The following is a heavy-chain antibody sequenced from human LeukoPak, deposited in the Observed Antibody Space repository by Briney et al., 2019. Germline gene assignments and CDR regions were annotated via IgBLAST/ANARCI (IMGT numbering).Heavy chain of an antibody. D-gene: IGHD3-10*01. Sequence: SETLSLTCSVSGIPLSNYYWNWIRQSPGKGLEWLGYIYYSGRTDYNPSLKSRVTMSIDMSKRQFSLVLSSVTAADSAVYYCARGGVVGTMLRGINWFDPWGPATQVAVSS. V-gene: IGHV4-59*01. J-gene: IGHJ5*02. CDR3: ARGGVVGTMLRGINWFDP. CDR1: GIPLSNYY. CDR2: IYYSGRT.